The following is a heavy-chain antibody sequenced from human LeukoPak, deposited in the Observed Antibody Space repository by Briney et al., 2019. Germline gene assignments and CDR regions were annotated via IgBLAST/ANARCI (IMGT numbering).Heavy chain of an antibody. CDR3: ASATLRCSGGSCYEMDV. CDR1: GGTFSSYT. V-gene: IGHV1-69*06. J-gene: IGHJ6*04. CDR2: ILPLFGTP. D-gene: IGHD2-15*01. Sequence: SVKVSCKASGGTFSSYTISWVRQPPGQGLEWMGGILPLFGTPDYAQKFQDRLTLTADKSTSTVYMELSSLITEDPAMYYCASATLRCSGGSCYEMDVWGKGTTVSVSS.